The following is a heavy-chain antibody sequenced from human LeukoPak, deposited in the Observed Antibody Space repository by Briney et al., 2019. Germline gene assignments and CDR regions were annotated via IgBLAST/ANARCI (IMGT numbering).Heavy chain of an antibody. Sequence: GGSLRLSCAASGFIFNSYGMHRVRQAPGKGLEWVAFIRYDGSNKYYADSVKGRFTISRDNSKNTLYLQMNSLRAEDTAVYYCAKDDYYDTSGYRDWGQGTLVTVSS. CDR1: GFIFNSYG. V-gene: IGHV3-30*02. J-gene: IGHJ4*02. D-gene: IGHD3-22*01. CDR3: AKDDYYDTSGYRD. CDR2: IRYDGSNK.